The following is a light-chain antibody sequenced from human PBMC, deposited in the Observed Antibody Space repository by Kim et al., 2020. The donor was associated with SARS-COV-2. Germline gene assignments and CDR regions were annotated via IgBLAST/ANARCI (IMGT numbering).Light chain of an antibody. CDR1: QSVSSSY. Sequence: SPGENTTPTCRASQSVSSSYLAWYQQKPGQAPRLLIYGASSRATGIPDRFSGSGSGTDFTLTISRLEPEDFAVYYCQQYGSSLFTFGPGTKVDIK. J-gene: IGKJ3*01. V-gene: IGKV3-20*01. CDR2: GAS. CDR3: QQYGSSLFT.